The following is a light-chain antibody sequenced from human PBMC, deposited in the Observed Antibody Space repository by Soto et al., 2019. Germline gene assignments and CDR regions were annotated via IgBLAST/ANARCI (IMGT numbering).Light chain of an antibody. Sequence: DIQMTQSPSSLSASVGDRVTITCRACQDIINFLVWFQQKPGKVPNLLIYGASTLQSGVPSRFSGSGSGTDFTLTISSLKPEDVSTDVCQKYNRAPFTFGPGTTMDIK. J-gene: IGKJ3*01. CDR2: GAS. CDR1: QDIINF. CDR3: QKYNRAPFT. V-gene: IGKV1-27*01.